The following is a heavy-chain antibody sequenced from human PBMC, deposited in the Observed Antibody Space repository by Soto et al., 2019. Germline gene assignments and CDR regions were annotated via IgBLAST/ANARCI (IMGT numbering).Heavy chain of an antibody. V-gene: IGHV3-23*01. CDR3: ARARYGYSYGSLDY. Sequence: GGSLRLSCAASGFTFSSYVMSWVRQAPGKGLEWVSAISGSGGDTYHVDSVKGRFTISRDNSKNTLYLQMNSLRAEDTAVYYCARARYGYSYGSLDYWGQGTLVTVSS. D-gene: IGHD5-18*01. CDR2: ISGSGGDT. CDR1: GFTFSSYV. J-gene: IGHJ4*02.